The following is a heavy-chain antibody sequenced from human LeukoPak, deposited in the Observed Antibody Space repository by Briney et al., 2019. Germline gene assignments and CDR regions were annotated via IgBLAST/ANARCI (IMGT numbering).Heavy chain of an antibody. CDR1: RFTFSSYA. CDR3: AKDSPSENYYDILTGILLHYYYYGMDV. V-gene: IGHV3-23*01. J-gene: IGHJ6*02. Sequence: QPGGSLRLSCAASRFTFSSYAMSWVRQAPGKGLEWVSAISGGGGNTYYADSVKGRFTISRDNFKNTLYLQMNSLRAEDTAVYYCAKDSPSENYYDILTGILLHYYYYGMDVWGQGTTVTVSS. D-gene: IGHD3-9*01. CDR2: ISGGGGNT.